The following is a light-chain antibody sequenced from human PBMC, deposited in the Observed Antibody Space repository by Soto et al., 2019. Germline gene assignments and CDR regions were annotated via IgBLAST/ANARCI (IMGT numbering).Light chain of an antibody. Sequence: DVVMTPSPLSLPVILGQPASISCRSNQSLVYSDGDTYLNWFQQRPGQSPGRLIYKISNRGSGVPGLSSGSGSGAYITLDISRVEDEDVGTYYCVQNTHRPWTFGQGTKVDIK. CDR1: QSLVYSDGDTY. J-gene: IGKJ1*01. V-gene: IGKV2-30*01. CDR2: KIS. CDR3: VQNTHRPWT.